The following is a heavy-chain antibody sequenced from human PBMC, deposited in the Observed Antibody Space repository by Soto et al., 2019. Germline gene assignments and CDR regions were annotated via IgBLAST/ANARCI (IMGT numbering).Heavy chain of an antibody. CDR2: ISSSSSTI. CDR3: AKDQVSPRYYDSSGLSYYFDY. CDR1: GFTFSSYS. V-gene: IGHV3-48*01. J-gene: IGHJ4*02. D-gene: IGHD3-22*01. Sequence: GGSLRLSCAASGFTFSSYSMNWVRQAPGKGLEWVSYISSSSSTIYYADSVKGRFTISRDNAKNSLYLQMNSLRAEDTAVYYCAKDQVSPRYYDSSGLSYYFDYWGQGTLVTVSS.